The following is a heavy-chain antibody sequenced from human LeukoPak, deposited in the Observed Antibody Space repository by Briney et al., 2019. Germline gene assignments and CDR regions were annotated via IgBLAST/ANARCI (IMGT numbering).Heavy chain of an antibody. V-gene: IGHV4-34*01. CDR1: GGSFSGYY. CDR2: IYYSGST. D-gene: IGHD2-21*01. CDR3: ARHIPRGFSTLDNFDP. J-gene: IGHJ5*02. Sequence: SETLSLTCAVYGGSFSGYYWSWIRQPPGKGLEWIGSIYYSGSTYYNPSLKSRVTISVDTSKNQFSLKLSSVTAADTAVYYCARHIPRGFSTLDNFDPWGQGTLVTVSS.